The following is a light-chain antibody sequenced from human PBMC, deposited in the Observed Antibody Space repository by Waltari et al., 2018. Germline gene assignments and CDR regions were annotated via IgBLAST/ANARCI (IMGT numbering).Light chain of an antibody. Sequence: QSALTQPASVSGSPGQSITISCTGTSSDVGTYNYVSWYQQHPGKATKPMIFDVSIRPSGLSNRFSGSKSGNTASLTISGLQAEDDADYYCSSYISSSTLELFGGGTSLTVL. CDR1: SSDVGTYNY. J-gene: IGLJ2*01. V-gene: IGLV2-14*03. CDR3: SSYISSSTLEL. CDR2: DVS.